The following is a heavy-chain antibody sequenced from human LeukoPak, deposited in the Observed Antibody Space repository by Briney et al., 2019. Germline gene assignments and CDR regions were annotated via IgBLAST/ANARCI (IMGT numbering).Heavy chain of an antibody. CDR3: AKVRTLLWFGELSNFDY. CDR1: GFTFSSYA. Sequence: GGSLRLSCAASGFTFSSYAMSWVRQAPGKGLEWVSGFSGSGGRTYYADSVKGRFTISRDNSKNTLYLQMNSLRAEDTAVYYCAKVRTLLWFGELSNFDYWGQGTLVTVSS. V-gene: IGHV3-23*01. D-gene: IGHD3-10*01. J-gene: IGHJ4*02. CDR2: FSGSGGRT.